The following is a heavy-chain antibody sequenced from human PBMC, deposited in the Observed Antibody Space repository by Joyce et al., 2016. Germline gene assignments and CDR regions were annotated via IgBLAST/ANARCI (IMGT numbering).Heavy chain of an antibody. CDR2: INSDDSRI. D-gene: IGHD2-2*01. J-gene: IGHJ4*02. CDR3: TTPSCAN. Sequence: EVHLVESGGGLVQPGGSLRLSCAASGIILSSKEMNWIRQAPGKGLEWISSINSDDSRIHYADSVRGRFTISRDNARNSLYLEMNYLRVEDTAIYYCTTPSCANWGQGSLVTVSS. V-gene: IGHV3-48*03. CDR1: GIILSSKE.